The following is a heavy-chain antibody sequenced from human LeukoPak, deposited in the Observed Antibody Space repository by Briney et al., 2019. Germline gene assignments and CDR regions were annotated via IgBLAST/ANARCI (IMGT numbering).Heavy chain of an antibody. CDR1: GGSFIGFH. V-gene: IGHV4-34*01. Sequence: SETLSLTCAVYGGSFIGFHWNWIRQPPGTGLEWIGDINHSGSTNYNPSLTSRVTISVDPSKNQFSLKLSSVTAADTAVYYCARERGGSSGSVMDVWGKGTTVTVSS. CDR3: ARERGGSSGSVMDV. D-gene: IGHD2-15*01. J-gene: IGHJ6*04. CDR2: INHSGST.